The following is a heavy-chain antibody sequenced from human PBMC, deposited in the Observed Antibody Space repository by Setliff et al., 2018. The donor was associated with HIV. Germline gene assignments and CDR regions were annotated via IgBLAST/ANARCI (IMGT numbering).Heavy chain of an antibody. CDR3: ARGKWFGESRRPYYFDY. D-gene: IGHD3-10*01. CDR1: GGPIIGYY. Sequence: SETLSLTCSVSGGPIIGYYWSWIRQPPGKRLEWIGYTYYSGSTNYNPSLRSRVTISVDTSKNQFSLNLTSVTAADTAVYYCARGKWFGESRRPYYFDYWGQGTLVTVSS. CDR2: TYYSGST. V-gene: IGHV4-59*08. J-gene: IGHJ4*02.